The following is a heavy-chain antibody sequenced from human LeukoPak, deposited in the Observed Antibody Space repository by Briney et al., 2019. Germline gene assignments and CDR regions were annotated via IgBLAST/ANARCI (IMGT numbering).Heavy chain of an antibody. CDR2: IHYSGNT. CDR1: GGSISSSY. V-gene: IGHV4-59*12. Sequence: SETLSLTCTVSGGSISSSYWSWIRQPPGKGLEWIGYIHYSGNTNYNPSLKSRVTISVDTSKNQFSLKLSSVTAADTAVYYCVREGAVQWRPFDYWGQGTLVTVSS. D-gene: IGHD6-19*01. J-gene: IGHJ4*02. CDR3: VREGAVQWRPFDY.